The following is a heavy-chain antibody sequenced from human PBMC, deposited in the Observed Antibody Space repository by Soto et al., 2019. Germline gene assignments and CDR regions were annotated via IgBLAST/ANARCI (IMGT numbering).Heavy chain of an antibody. Sequence: GGSLRLSCAASGFTFRSFTMNWVRQAPGKALEWVSTISSNSAYIYYTDALRGRFTISRDNAKNSLHRQMNSLRAEDTAVYYCTRDASRDRSARGWFDPWGPGTLVTVSS. CDR1: GFTFRSFT. CDR2: ISSNSAYI. V-gene: IGHV3-21*01. J-gene: IGHJ5*02. D-gene: IGHD1-26*01. CDR3: TRDASRDRSARGWFDP.